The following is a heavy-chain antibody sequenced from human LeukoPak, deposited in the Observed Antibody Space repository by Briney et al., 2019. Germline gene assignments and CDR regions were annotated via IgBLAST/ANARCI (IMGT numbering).Heavy chain of an antibody. V-gene: IGHV4-61*01. Sequence: PSETLSLTCTVSGGSVSSGSYSWSWIRQPPGKGLEWIGYISYSGSTAYNPSLKSRVTISVDTSKNQFSLKLSSVTAADTAVYYCARDTAMVNAHYFDYWGQGTLVTVSS. CDR3: ARDTAMVNAHYFDY. J-gene: IGHJ4*02. D-gene: IGHD5-18*01. CDR2: ISYSGST. CDR1: GGSVSSGSYS.